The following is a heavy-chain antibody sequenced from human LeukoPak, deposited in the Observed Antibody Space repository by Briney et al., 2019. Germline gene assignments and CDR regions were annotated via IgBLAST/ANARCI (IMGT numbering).Heavy chain of an antibody. J-gene: IGHJ4*02. CDR3: ARPRGNIEMARIPFDY. CDR2: ISTSSSYI. CDR1: GSTFSSHS. D-gene: IGHD5-24*01. V-gene: IGHV3-21*01. Sequence: GGSLRLSCAGSGSTFSSHSMNWVRQAPGKGLEWVSSISTSSSYIYYADSVKGRFTISRDNAKNSLYLQMNSLRAEDTAVYYCARPRGNIEMARIPFDYWGQGTLVTVSS.